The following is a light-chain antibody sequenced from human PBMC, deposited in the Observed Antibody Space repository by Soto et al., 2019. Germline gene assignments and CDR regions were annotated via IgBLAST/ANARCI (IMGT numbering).Light chain of an antibody. CDR2: GAS. CDR1: QYVSNK. J-gene: IGKJ5*01. CDR3: KQYKEWPPFT. Sequence: EIVMPQYPSTLSLSPGETAPLSCRASQYVSNKVAWYQEKPGQAPRLLILGASTRATGIPARFSGSGSGTEFTLSISSLQSEDFAVYYCKQYKEWPPFTFGQRTRMDIK. V-gene: IGKV3-15*01.